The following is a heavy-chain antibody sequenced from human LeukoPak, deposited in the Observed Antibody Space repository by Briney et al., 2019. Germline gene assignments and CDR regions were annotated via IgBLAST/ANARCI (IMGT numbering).Heavy chain of an antibody. Sequence: GGSLRLSCAASGFTFSSYSMNWVRQAPGKGLEWVSYISSSSSTIYYADYVKGRFTISRDNAKNSLYLQMNSLRAEDTAVYYCASVTVGALDYWGQGTLVTVSS. D-gene: IGHD1-26*01. CDR2: ISSSSSTI. CDR1: GFTFSSYS. J-gene: IGHJ4*02. CDR3: ASVTVGALDY. V-gene: IGHV3-48*01.